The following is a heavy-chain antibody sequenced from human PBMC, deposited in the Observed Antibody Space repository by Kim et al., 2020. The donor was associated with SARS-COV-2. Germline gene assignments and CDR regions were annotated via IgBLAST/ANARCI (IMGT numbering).Heavy chain of an antibody. CDR2: ILHDASEK. J-gene: IGHJ4*02. V-gene: IGHV3-7*01. CDR1: GFTFSSYW. Sequence: GGSLRLSCAASGFTFSSYWMTWVRQAPGKGLEWVATILHDASEKYYLDSVTGRFTISRDNAENSLYLQMNSLRVDDTAVYYCARERGRREDFWGQGTLVTVSS. CDR3: ARERGRREDF. D-gene: IGHD1-26*01.